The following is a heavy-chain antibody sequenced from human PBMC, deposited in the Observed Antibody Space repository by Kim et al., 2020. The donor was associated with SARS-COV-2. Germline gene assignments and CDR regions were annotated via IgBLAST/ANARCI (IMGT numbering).Heavy chain of an antibody. CDR3: AKGGVYTSSWYGFFDY. CDR1: GFTFDDYS. Sequence: LSLTCAVSGFTFDDYSVHWVRQAPGKGLEWVSLISWEGGKTDYADSVKGRFTISRDKSKNSLYLQMNSLRSEDTAVYYCAKGGVYTSSWYGFFDYWG. D-gene: IGHD6-13*01. V-gene: IGHV3-43*01. CDR2: ISWEGGKT. J-gene: IGHJ5*01.